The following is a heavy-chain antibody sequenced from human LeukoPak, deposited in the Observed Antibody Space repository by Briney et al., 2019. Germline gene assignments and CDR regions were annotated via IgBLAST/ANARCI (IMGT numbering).Heavy chain of an antibody. CDR3: ARDTHSGYDHTLDDY. D-gene: IGHD5-12*01. J-gene: IGHJ4*02. CDR1: GFTFSSYS. V-gene: IGHV3-21*01. CDR2: ISSSSSYI. Sequence: GGSLRLSCAASGFTFSSYSMNWVRQAPGKGLEWVSSISSSSSYIYYADSVKGRFTISRDNAKNSLYLQMNSLRAEDTAVYYCARDTHSGYDHTLDDYWGQGTLVTVSS.